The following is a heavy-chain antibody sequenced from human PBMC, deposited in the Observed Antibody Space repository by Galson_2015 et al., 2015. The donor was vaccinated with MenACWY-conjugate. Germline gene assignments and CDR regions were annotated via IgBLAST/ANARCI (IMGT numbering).Heavy chain of an antibody. Sequence: SLRLSCAASGFTFRRFGMHWVRQAPGKGLEWMAVISYDGSNEYYADSVKGRFTISRDNSKNTLYLQMNSLRADDTAVYYCAKDWSVPYSTISYYFYMDFWGKGTTVTVSS. CDR3: AKDWSVPYSTISYYFYMDF. CDR2: ISYDGSNE. V-gene: IGHV3-30*18. CDR1: GFTFRRFG. D-gene: IGHD6-13*01. J-gene: IGHJ6*03.